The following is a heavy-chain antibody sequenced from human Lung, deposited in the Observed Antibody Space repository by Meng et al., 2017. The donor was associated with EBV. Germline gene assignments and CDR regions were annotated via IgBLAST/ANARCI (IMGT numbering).Heavy chain of an antibody. D-gene: IGHD6-6*01. CDR1: GGSIRFGDYY. V-gene: IGHV4-30-4*08. Sequence: QVQRQESGPGLVKPSQTLSLTGTVSGGSIRFGDYYWSWIRQPPGKGLEWIGYIYDSGSTSYNPSLMSRVTISVDTSRNQFSLKLTSVTAADTAVYYCAREYSSSSGLPGPWGQGTLVTVSS. J-gene: IGHJ5*02. CDR3: AREYSSSSGLPGP. CDR2: IYDSGST.